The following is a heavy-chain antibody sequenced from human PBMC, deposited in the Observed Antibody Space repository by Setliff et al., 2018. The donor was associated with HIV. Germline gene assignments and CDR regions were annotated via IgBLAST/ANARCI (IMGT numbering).Heavy chain of an antibody. CDR2: ISGSGGDT. CDR1: GIRFSNYA. D-gene: IGHD3-10*01. CDR3: AKWFGEFFRAFDR. V-gene: IGHV3-23*01. J-gene: IGHJ5*02. Sequence: GGSLRLSCAASGIRFSNYAMSWVRQAPGKGLEWVSSISGSGGDTSYADSVQGRFTISRDNSKNMLYLQMNSLRAEDTAVYYCAKWFGEFFRAFDRWGQGALVTVSS.